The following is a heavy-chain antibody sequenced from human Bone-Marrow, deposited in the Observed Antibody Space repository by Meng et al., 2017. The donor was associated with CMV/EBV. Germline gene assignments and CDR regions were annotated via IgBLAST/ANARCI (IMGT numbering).Heavy chain of an antibody. CDR1: AYMLVSPA. V-gene: IGHV1-2*02. CDR3: ARAWVPTCITPNCHTGMGS. D-gene: IGHD2-2*02. Sequence: ASVKVSCKASAYMLVSPAIISWVRQAPGQGLEWMGWINPNNGDTDYAQDFQGRISVTTDTSITTAYMELDNLRSDDTAVYYCARAWVPTCITPNCHTGMGSWGQGTLVTVSS. CDR2: INPNNGDT. J-gene: IGHJ5*02.